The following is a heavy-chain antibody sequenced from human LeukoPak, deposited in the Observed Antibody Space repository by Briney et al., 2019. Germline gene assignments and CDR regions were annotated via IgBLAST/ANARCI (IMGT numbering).Heavy chain of an antibody. D-gene: IGHD2-8*01. V-gene: IGHV3-20*04. J-gene: IGHJ4*02. CDR1: GFTFDDYG. Sequence: PGGSLRLYCAASGFTFDDYGMSWVRHAPGKGLEWVSGINWNGGSTVYADSVKGRFTISRDNAKNSLYLQMNSLRAEDTALYYCAREDCTNGACSHFDYWGQGTLVTVSS. CDR2: INWNGGST. CDR3: AREDCTNGACSHFDY.